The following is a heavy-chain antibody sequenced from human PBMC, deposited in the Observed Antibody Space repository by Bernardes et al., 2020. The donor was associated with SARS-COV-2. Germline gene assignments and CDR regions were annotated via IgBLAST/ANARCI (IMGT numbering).Heavy chain of an antibody. CDR2: IYYSGST. CDR3: ARPPGDCSSTSCRFPDAFDI. Sequence: SETLSLTCTVSGGSISSSSYYWGWIRQPPGKGLEWIGSIYYSGSTYYNPSLKSRVTISVDTSKNQFSLKLSSVTAADTAVYYCARPPGDCSSTSCRFPDAFDIWGQGTMVTVSS. J-gene: IGHJ3*02. D-gene: IGHD2-2*01. V-gene: IGHV4-39*07. CDR1: GGSISSSSYY.